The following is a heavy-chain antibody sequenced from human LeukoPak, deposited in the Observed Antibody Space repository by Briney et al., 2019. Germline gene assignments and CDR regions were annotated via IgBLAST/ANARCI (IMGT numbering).Heavy chain of an antibody. Sequence: ASVTVSCTASGYTFTGYYMHWVRQAPGQGLEWMGWINPNGGGTNYAQKFQGRVTMTRDTSISTAYMELSRLRSDDTAVYYCARGIWFGELLYGDNWFDPWGQGTLVTVSS. J-gene: IGHJ5*02. CDR3: ARGIWFGELLYGDNWFDP. D-gene: IGHD3-10*01. CDR1: GYTFTGYY. V-gene: IGHV1-2*02. CDR2: INPNGGGT.